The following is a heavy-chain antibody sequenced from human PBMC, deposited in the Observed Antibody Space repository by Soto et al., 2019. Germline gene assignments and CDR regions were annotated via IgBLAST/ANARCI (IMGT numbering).Heavy chain of an antibody. CDR3: ANRDGTRCDT. CDR1: GFTFSNYG. CDR2: VSYDGSDK. Sequence: QVQLVESGGGVVQPGRSLRLSCAASGFTFSNYGMHWVRQAPGKGLEWVAAVSYDGSDKNYVDSVKGRFTISRDNSKNTRYLQMNSLSAEDTDVDYCANRDGTRCDTWGQGTRVTVSS. V-gene: IGHV3-30*18. J-gene: IGHJ5*02. D-gene: IGHD6-13*01.